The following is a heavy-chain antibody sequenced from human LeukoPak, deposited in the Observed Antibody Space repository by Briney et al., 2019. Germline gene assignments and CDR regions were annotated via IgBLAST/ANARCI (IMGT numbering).Heavy chain of an antibody. CDR3: AKVEAVAGFDY. D-gene: IGHD6-19*01. J-gene: IGHJ4*02. CDR1: GFTFTNYA. Sequence: GGSLRLSCAVSGFTFTNYAMTWVRQAPGKGLEWVSVISASGGSTYYADSVKGRFTISRVNSKNTLYLQMNSLRAEDTAVYYCAKVEAVAGFDYWGQGTLVTVSS. CDR2: ISASGGST. V-gene: IGHV3-23*01.